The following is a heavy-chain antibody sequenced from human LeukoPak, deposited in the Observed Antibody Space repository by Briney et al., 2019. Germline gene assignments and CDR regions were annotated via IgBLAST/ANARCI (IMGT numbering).Heavy chain of an antibody. J-gene: IGHJ4*02. CDR3: VNLYSSNY. V-gene: IGHV3-23*01. CDR1: GFPLSSYA. D-gene: IGHD6-19*01. CDR2: ISGGGGST. Sequence: SGGSLRLSCAASGFPLSSYAVSWVRQAPGKGLEWVSGISGGGGSTFYADSVKGRFTISRDNSKNTLYLQMNSLRAEDTAVYYCVNLYSSNYWGQGTLVTVSS.